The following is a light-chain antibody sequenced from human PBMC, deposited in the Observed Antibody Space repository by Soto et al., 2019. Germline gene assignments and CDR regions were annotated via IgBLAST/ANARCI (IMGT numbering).Light chain of an antibody. Sequence: QAVLTQPASVSGSPGQSITISCTGTSSDGGGYNYVSWHQQHPGKAPTLMIYDVSHRPSGVSNRFSGSKSGNTASLTISGLLAEDEADYSCSSYTSSSTLLVVFGGGTTGTVL. J-gene: IGLJ2*01. CDR1: SSDGGGYNY. CDR3: SSYTSSSTLLVV. CDR2: DVS. V-gene: IGLV2-14*01.